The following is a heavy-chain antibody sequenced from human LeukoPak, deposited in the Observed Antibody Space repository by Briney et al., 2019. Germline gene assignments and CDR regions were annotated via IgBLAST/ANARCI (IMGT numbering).Heavy chain of an antibody. CDR2: ISAYDGNT. D-gene: IGHD3-16*01. J-gene: IGHJ5*02. CDR3: ARGFGGFNKNWFDP. V-gene: IGHV1-18*01. CDR1: GYTFTSYG. Sequence: GASVKVSCKASGYTFTSYGISWVRQAPGQGLEWMGWISAYDGNTNYAQKLQGRVTMTIDTSTSTAYMELRSLRSDDTAVYYCARGFGGFNKNWFDPWGQGTLVTVSS.